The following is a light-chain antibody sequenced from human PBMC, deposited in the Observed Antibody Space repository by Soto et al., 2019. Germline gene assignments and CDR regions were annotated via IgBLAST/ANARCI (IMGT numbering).Light chain of an antibody. CDR1: QGISSY. CDR3: QQYNNWWT. CDR2: GVC. J-gene: IGKJ1*01. V-gene: IGKV3-15*01. Sequence: EIEMTQSPSTLSVSVGDRVTLSCRASQGISSYVTWYQQKPGQAPRLLIYGVCTRATVIPARFSGSGSGTDFTLTISSLQSEDFAVYYCQQYNNWWTFGQGTKVDIK.